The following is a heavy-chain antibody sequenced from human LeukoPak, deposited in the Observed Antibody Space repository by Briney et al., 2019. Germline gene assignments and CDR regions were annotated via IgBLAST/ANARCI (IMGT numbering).Heavy chain of an antibody. D-gene: IGHD6-13*01. V-gene: IGHV4-38-2*02. CDR3: ARWARAGKFSYYYYYMDV. CDR2: IYHSGST. CDR1: GYSISSGYY. Sequence: SETLSLTCTVSGYSISSGYYWGWIRQPPGKGLEWIGSIYHSGSTNYNPSLKSRVTISVDTSKNQFSLKLSSVTAADTAVYYCARWARAGKFSYYYYYMDVWGKGTTVTVSS. J-gene: IGHJ6*03.